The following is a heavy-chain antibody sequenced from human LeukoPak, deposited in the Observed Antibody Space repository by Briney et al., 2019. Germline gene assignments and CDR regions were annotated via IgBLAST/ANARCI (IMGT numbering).Heavy chain of an antibody. D-gene: IGHD1-26*01. V-gene: IGHV3-23*01. Sequence: PGGSLRLSCAVSGFTVSSNYMTWVRQAPGKGLEWVSAISGSGGSTYYADSVKGRFTISRDNSKNTLYLQMNSLRAEDTAVYYCAKGRLWELRLFDYWGQGTLVTVSS. CDR2: ISGSGGST. J-gene: IGHJ4*02. CDR3: AKGRLWELRLFDY. CDR1: GFTVSSNY.